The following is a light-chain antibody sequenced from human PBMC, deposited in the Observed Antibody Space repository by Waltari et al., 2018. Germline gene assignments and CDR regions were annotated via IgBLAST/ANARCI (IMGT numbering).Light chain of an antibody. V-gene: IGLV2-14*03. J-gene: IGLJ3*02. CDR3: SSFTRASSWV. CDR2: DVN. Sequence: HSALAQPASVSGSPGQSITISCTGTSSDVGAYNYVSWYQQHPGKAPRLMIYDVNNRPSGVSNRFSGSKSGNTASLTISGLQAEDEADYYCSSFTRASSWVFGRGTKLTV. CDR1: SSDVGAYNY.